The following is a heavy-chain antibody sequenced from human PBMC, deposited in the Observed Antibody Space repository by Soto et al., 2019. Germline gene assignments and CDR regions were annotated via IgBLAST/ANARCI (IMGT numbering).Heavy chain of an antibody. V-gene: IGHV1-18*01. J-gene: IGHJ3*01. CDR3: ARARTIMVQGVSITGYSLDV. CDR2: ISAYNGNK. D-gene: IGHD3-10*01. CDR1: GCTFTSYG. Sequence: GASVKVSCNASGCTFTSYGIRWVRPAPGRGLEWMGGISAYNGNKNYAQKLKGRLTMTTDTSTSTAYMELRSLRSADTPVYYCARARTIMVQGVSITGYSLDVSRQGAIVTVSS.